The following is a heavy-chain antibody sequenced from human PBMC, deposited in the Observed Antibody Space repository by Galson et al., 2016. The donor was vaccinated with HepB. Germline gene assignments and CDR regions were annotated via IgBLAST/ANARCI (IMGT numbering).Heavy chain of an antibody. CDR2: TNSDGTNT. V-gene: IGHV3-74*01. CDR1: GFTFSSYW. Sequence: SLRLSCAASGFTFSSYWIHWVRQAPGKGLVWVSHTNSDGTNTRYADSVKGRFTISRDNAKSTLYLQMNSLKAEDTAVYYCARDKGVVPAADYWGRGSLVTVSS. D-gene: IGHD2-2*01. CDR3: ARDKGVVPAADY. J-gene: IGHJ4*02.